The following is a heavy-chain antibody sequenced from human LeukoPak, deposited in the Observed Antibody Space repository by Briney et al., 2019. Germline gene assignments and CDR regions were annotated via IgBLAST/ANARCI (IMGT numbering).Heavy chain of an antibody. CDR1: GFTFSYA. V-gene: IGHV3-23*01. J-gene: IGHJ6*02. Sequence: GGSLRLSCVASGFTFSYAMSWVRQAPGKGLEWVSVISGTGSSTTYADSVKGRFTISRDNSKNTLYLQMNSLRAEDTAVYYCAKTSSSGNYFYYYGLDVWGLGTTVTVSS. CDR3: AKTSSSGNYFYYYGLDV. CDR2: ISGTGSST. D-gene: IGHD6-13*01.